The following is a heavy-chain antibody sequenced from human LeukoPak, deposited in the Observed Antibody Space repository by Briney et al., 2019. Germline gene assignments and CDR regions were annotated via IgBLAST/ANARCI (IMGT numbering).Heavy chain of an antibody. CDR1: GFTFSSYW. CDR2: IKQDGSEK. V-gene: IGHV3-7*03. Sequence: GGSLRLSCAASGFTFSSYWMNWARQAPGKGLEWVANIKQDGSEKYYVDSVKDRFTISRDNAKNSLYLQMNSLRAEDTAVYYCARDLYYDSSGFDYWGQGTLVTVSS. CDR3: ARDLYYDSSGFDY. D-gene: IGHD3-22*01. J-gene: IGHJ4*02.